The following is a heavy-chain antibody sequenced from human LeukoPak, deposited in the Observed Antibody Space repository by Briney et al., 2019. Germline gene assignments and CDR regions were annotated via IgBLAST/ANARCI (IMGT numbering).Heavy chain of an antibody. CDR3: ARESNAFDI. Sequence: SETLSLTCTVSGDSINGYSINSYYWIWIRQPAGKGLEWIGRIYTSGSTNYNPSLNSRVTISVDTSKNQFSLKLSSVTAADTAVYYCARESNAFDIWGQGTMVTVSS. V-gene: IGHV4-61*02. CDR1: GDSINGYSINSYY. J-gene: IGHJ3*02. CDR2: IYTSGST.